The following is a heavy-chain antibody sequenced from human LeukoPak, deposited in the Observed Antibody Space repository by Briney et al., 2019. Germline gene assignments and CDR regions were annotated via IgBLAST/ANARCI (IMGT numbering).Heavy chain of an antibody. J-gene: IGHJ5*02. Sequence: GESLKISCKGSEYSFTSYWIAWVRQMPGQGLEWMGIIYPGDSDTRYSPSFQGQVTISADKSSNNAYLQWSSLKASDTAMYYCARSSSWDRWFDPWGQGTLVTVSS. CDR1: EYSFTSYW. V-gene: IGHV5-51*01. CDR2: IYPGDSDT. D-gene: IGHD6-13*01. CDR3: ARSSSWDRWFDP.